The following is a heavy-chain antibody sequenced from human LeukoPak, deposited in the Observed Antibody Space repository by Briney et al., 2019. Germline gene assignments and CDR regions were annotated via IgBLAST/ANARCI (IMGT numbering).Heavy chain of an antibody. V-gene: IGHV4-59*01. CDR2: IYYSGST. Sequence: PSGTLSLTCTVSGGSISSYYWSWIRQPPGKGLEWIGYIYYSGSTNYNPSLKSRVTISVDTSKNQFSLKLSSVTAADTAVYYCAREFRGGYYFDYWGQGTLVTVSS. J-gene: IGHJ4*02. CDR3: AREFRGGYYFDY. D-gene: IGHD1-14*01. CDR1: GGSISSYY.